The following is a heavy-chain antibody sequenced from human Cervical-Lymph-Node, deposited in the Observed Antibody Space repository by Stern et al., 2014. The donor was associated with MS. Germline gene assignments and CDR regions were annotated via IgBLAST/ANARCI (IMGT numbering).Heavy chain of an antibody. Sequence: QVTLRESGPTLVKPTQTLTLTCTFSGFSLTTSGLGVSWVRQPPGKALEWLANIYWDDDKRYSPSLKTRLTITKDISKDQVVLTMTNMDPVDTATYYCAHSPFGFYFDYWGQGILVTVSS. V-gene: IGHV2-5*02. CDR1: GFSLTTSGLG. J-gene: IGHJ4*02. CDR2: IYWDDDK. D-gene: IGHD3-10*01. CDR3: AHSPFGFYFDY.